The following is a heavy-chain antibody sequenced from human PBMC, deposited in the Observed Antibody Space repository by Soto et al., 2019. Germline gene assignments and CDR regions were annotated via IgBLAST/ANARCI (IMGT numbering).Heavy chain of an antibody. CDR1: GFTFDTNG. V-gene: IGHV3-23*01. J-gene: IGHJ4*02. CDR3: AKDVKAARPYYFDY. D-gene: IGHD6-6*01. Sequence: GGSLRLSCAASGFTFDTNGMTWVRQVPGKGLEWVSAISAGGTTTYYADPVKGRFTISRDNSKNTLYLQMNSLRAEDTAVYYCAKDVKAARPYYFDYWGQGTLVTVSS. CDR2: ISAGGTTT.